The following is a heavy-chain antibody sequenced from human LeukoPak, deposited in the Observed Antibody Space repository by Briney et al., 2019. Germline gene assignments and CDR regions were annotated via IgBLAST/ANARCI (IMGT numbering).Heavy chain of an antibody. V-gene: IGHV4-31*03. CDR1: GGSISSGGYY. CDR2: IYYSGST. CDR3: ARVMMMVHFDY. Sequence: PSETLSLTRTVSGGSISSGGYYWSWIRQHPGKGLEWIGYIYYSGSTYYNPSLKSRVTISVDTSKNQFSLKLSSVTAADTAVYYCARVMMMVHFDYWGQGTLVTVSS. J-gene: IGHJ4*02. D-gene: IGHD3-16*01.